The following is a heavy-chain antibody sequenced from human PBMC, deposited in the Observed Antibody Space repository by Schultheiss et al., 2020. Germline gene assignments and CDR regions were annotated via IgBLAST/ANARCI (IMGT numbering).Heavy chain of an antibody. CDR1: GFTFSSYA. CDR2: IGTAGDT. V-gene: IGHV3-13*04. CDR3: AKGTCSNTRCSLDKYYYYGMDV. J-gene: IGHJ6*02. Sequence: GGSLRLSCAASGFTFSSYAMHWVRQATGKGLEWVSAIGTAGDTYYPGSVKGRFTISRENAKNSLYLQMNSLRAEDTALYYCAKGTCSNTRCSLDKYYYYGMDVWGQGTTVTVSS. D-gene: IGHD2-2*01.